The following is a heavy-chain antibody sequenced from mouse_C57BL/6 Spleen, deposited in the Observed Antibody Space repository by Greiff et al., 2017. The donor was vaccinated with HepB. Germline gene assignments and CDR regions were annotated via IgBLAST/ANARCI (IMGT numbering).Heavy chain of an antibody. CDR3: AGSVDYYGSSPVYFDY. Sequence: QVQLQQPGTELVKPGASVKLSCKASGYTFTSYWMHWVKQRPGQGLEWIGNINPSNGGTNYNEKFKSKATLTVDKSSSTAYMQLSSLTSEDSAVYYCAGSVDYYGSSPVYFDYWGQGTTLTVSS. D-gene: IGHD1-1*01. CDR2: INPSNGGT. V-gene: IGHV1-53*01. J-gene: IGHJ2*01. CDR1: GYTFTSYW.